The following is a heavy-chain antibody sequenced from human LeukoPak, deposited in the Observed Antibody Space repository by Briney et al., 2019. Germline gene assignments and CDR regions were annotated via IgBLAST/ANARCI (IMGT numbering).Heavy chain of an antibody. V-gene: IGHV4-39*01. CDR1: GGSIRSSSYY. CDR3: ARQVYSSGWYRGAFDI. CDR2: IYYSGST. J-gene: IGHJ3*02. Sequence: SETLSLTCTVSGGSIRSSSYYWGWIRQPPGKGLEWIGGIYYSGSTYYNPSLKSRVTISVDTSKNQFSLKLSSVTAADTAVYYCARQVYSSGWYRGAFDIWGQGTMVTVSS. D-gene: IGHD6-19*01.